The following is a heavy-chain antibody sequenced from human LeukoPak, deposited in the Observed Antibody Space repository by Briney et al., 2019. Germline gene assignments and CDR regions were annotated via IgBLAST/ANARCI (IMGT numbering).Heavy chain of an antibody. J-gene: IGHJ4*02. CDR1: GYSISSGYY. Sequence: SETLSLTCTVSGYSISSGYYWGWIRQPPGKGLEWIGSIYHSGSTYYNPSLKSRVTISVDTFKNHFSLMVNSMSAADTAVYYCARHVPFESGNKRGFESWGQGTLVTVSS. CDR2: IYHSGST. V-gene: IGHV4-38-2*02. D-gene: IGHD2/OR15-2a*01. CDR3: ARHVPFESGNKRGFES.